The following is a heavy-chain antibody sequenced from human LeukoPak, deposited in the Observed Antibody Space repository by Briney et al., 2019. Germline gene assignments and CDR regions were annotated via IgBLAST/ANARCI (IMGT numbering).Heavy chain of an antibody. CDR3: ASGSDYGDYADLDY. J-gene: IGHJ4*02. V-gene: IGHV1-18*01. CDR2: ISAYNGNT. Sequence: ASVKVSCKASGYTFTSYGISWVRQAPGPGVEWLRWISAYNGNTNYAQKLQGRVTMTTDTSTSTAYMELRSLRSDDTAVYYCASGSDYGDYADLDYWGQGTLVTVSS. D-gene: IGHD4-17*01. CDR1: GYTFTSYG.